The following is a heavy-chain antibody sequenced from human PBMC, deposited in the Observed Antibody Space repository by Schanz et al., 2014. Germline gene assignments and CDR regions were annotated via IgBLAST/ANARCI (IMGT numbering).Heavy chain of an antibody. CDR3: GRAGTGMEGWYFEL. V-gene: IGHV3-64D*06. CDR2: ISNNGDST. Sequence: EVQLVESGGDLVQPGGSLRLSCSASGFTFSTFAMHWVRQAPGKGLEYISAISNNGDSTYYADSVKGRFTISRDNSKNTLFLQMSSLRVDDMAVYYCGRAGTGMEGWYFELWGRGTLVTVSS. D-gene: IGHD5-18*01. CDR1: GFTFSTFA. J-gene: IGHJ2*01.